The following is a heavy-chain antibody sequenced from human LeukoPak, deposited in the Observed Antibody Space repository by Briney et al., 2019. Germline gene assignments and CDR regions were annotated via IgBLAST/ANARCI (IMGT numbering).Heavy chain of an antibody. V-gene: IGHV1-2*02. CDR2: INPNSGGT. CDR1: GYTFTGYY. CDR3: ARGGYCGSTSCFVLAAEFDS. J-gene: IGHJ4*02. D-gene: IGHD2-2*01. Sequence: ASVTVSCTASGYTFTGYYIHWVRQAPGQGLEWMGWINPNSGGTDYAQKFQGRVTMTRDTSISTAYMDLKWLGSDDTAVYYCARGGYCGSTSCFVLAAEFDSWGQGTLVTVSS.